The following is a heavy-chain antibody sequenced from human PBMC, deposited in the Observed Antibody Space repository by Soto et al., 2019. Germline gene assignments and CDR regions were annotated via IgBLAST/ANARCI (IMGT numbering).Heavy chain of an antibody. V-gene: IGHV4-59*01. CDR3: ARRRRDGYNFDY. CDR1: GDSMSSYY. Sequence: SLTCTVSGDSMSSYYWSWIQQPPGKGLEWIGYIYSSGSTNYNPSLKSRLTISVDTSKNQFSLKLSSVTAADTAVYYCARRRRDGYNFDYWGQGILVTVSS. CDR2: IYSSGST. J-gene: IGHJ4*02. D-gene: IGHD5-12*01.